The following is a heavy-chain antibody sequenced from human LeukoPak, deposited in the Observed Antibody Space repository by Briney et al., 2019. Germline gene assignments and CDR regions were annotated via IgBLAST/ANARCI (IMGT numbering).Heavy chain of an antibody. CDR1: GFTFSNYW. CDR2: LKSDGSNT. V-gene: IGHV3-74*01. Sequence: GGSLRLSCAASGFTFSNYWMHWVRQAPGKGLVWVSRLKSDGSNTGYADSVKGRFTISRDNAKSTLYLQMNSLRAEDTAVYYCARVGYYSSGPFSYFDYWGQGTLVTVSS. D-gene: IGHD3-10*01. J-gene: IGHJ4*02. CDR3: ARVGYYSSGPFSYFDY.